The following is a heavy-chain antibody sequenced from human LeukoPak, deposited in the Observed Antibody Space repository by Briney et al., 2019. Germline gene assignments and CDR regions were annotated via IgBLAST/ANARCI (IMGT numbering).Heavy chain of an antibody. CDR3: TRESNSYDSSGYHKNFDY. CDR1: GFTFGDYA. J-gene: IGHJ4*02. D-gene: IGHD3-22*01. Sequence: GGSLRLSCTASGFTFGDYAMSWFRQAPGKGLEWAGFIRSKAYGGTTEYAASVKGRFTISRDDSKSIAYLQMNSLKTEDTAVYYCTRESNSYDSSGYHKNFDYWGQGTLVTVSS. CDR2: IRSKAYGGTT. V-gene: IGHV3-49*03.